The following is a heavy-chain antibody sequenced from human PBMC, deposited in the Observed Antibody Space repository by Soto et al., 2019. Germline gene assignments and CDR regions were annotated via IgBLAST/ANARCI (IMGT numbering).Heavy chain of an antibody. CDR1: GFTLSNYA. CDR3: AKSRGWYDFDY. V-gene: IGHV3-23*01. J-gene: IGHJ4*02. CDR2: ISGSGSNT. D-gene: IGHD6-19*01. Sequence: EVQLLESGGGLVQPGGSLRLSCAASGFTLSNYAMSWVRQAPGKGLEWVSGISGSGSNTYYADSVKGRFTISRDNSKNTLYLQMNSLRVEDTAVYYCAKSRGWYDFDYWGQGALVTVSS.